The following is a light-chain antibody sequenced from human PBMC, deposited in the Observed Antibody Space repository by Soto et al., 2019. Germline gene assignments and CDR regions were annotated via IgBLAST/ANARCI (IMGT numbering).Light chain of an antibody. CDR1: SSDVGAYNY. Sequence: QSALTQPPSASGSPGQSVTISCTGTSSDVGAYNYVSWYQQHPGKAPKLMIYEVTKRPSGVPDQFSGSKSGNTASLTVSGLQAEDEADYYCSSYADSISVLFGGGTKVTVL. CDR2: EVT. J-gene: IGLJ3*02. CDR3: SSYADSISVL. V-gene: IGLV2-8*01.